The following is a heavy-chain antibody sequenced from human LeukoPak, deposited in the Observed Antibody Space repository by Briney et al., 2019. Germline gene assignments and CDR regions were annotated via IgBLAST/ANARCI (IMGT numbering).Heavy chain of an antibody. CDR2: IHYGGST. V-gene: IGHV4-39*01. J-gene: IGHJ5*02. Sequence: PSETLSLTCTVSGGSISSSSDYWGWIRQPPGKGLEWIGSIHYGGSTYYNATLKSRVTISVDTSKKQCSLQLTSVTAADTAVYYCARNIRYTSGLNWFDPWGQGTLATVSS. D-gene: IGHD6-19*01. CDR1: GGSISSSSDY. CDR3: ARNIRYTSGLNWFDP.